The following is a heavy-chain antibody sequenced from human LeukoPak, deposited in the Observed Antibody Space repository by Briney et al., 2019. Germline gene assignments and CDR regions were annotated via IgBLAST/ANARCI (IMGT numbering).Heavy chain of an antibody. D-gene: IGHD1-26*01. Sequence: SETLSLTCTVSGGSISSYYWSWIRQPPGKGLEWIGYIYYSGSTNYNPSLKSRDTISVDTSKNQFSLKLSSVTAADTAVYYCAREWEYYFDYWGQGTLVTVSS. J-gene: IGHJ4*02. CDR2: IYYSGST. CDR3: AREWEYYFDY. V-gene: IGHV4-59*01. CDR1: GGSISSYY.